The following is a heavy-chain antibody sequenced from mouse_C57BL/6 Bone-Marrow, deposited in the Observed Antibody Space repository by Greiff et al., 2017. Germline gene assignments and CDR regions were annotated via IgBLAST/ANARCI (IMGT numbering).Heavy chain of an antibody. CDR2: ISSGGSYT. CDR1: GFTFSSYG. V-gene: IGHV5-6*01. CDR3: ARQGCDYGSRSDY. J-gene: IGHJ2*01. D-gene: IGHD1-1*01. Sequence: EVKLVESGGDLVKPGGSLKLSCAASGFTFSSYGMSWVRQTPDKRLEWVATISSGGSYTYYPDSVKGRFTIAIENAKNTLYLQMSSLKSEDTAMYYCARQGCDYGSRSDYWGQGTTLTGSS.